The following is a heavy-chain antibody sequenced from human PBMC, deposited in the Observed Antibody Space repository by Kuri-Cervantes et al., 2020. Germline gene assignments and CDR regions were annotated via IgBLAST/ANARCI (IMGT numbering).Heavy chain of an antibody. CDR2: INHSGST. D-gene: IGHD6-13*01. CDR3: ARDWVSIAAAGTWDAFDI. CDR1: GGSFSGYY. V-gene: IGHV4-34*01. Sequence: ESLKISCAVYGGSFSGYYWSWIRQPLGKGLEWIGEINHSGSTNYNPSLKSRVAISVDTSKNQFSLKLSSVTAADTAVYYCARDWVSIAAAGTWDAFDIWGQGTMVTVSS. J-gene: IGHJ3*02.